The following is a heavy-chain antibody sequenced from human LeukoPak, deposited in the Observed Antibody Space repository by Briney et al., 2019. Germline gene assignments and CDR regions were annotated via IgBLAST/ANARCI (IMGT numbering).Heavy chain of an antibody. J-gene: IGHJ4*02. CDR3: AKNGAWGVGFFDY. CDR2: ISGSGGST. V-gene: IGHV3-23*01. D-gene: IGHD3-10*01. CDR1: GFTFTSYA. Sequence: AGGCLRLSCAASGFTFTSYAMSWVRQAPGKGLEWVSAISGSGGSTYYADSVKGWFTISRDKSKNTLYLQMNSLRAEDTAVFYCAKNGAWGVGFFDYWGQGTLVTVSS.